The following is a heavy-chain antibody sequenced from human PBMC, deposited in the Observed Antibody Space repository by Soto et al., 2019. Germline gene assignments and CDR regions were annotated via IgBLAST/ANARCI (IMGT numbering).Heavy chain of an antibody. CDR2: IYATGNT. D-gene: IGHD6-13*01. CDR3: RSSSRYSTDV. V-gene: IGHV4-39*01. CDR1: GGSISSSFY. J-gene: IGHJ6*02. Sequence: QLQLQESGPGLVKPSETLSLSCTVSGGSISSSFYWGWIRQPPGKGLEWIGSIYATGNTYYNPSLKGRVTISADTSKNQFSLNLISVTAADPAVYYCRSSSRYSTDVWGQGATVTVSS.